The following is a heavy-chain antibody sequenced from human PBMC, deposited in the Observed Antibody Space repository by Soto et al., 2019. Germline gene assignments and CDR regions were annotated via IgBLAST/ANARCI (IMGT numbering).Heavy chain of an antibody. V-gene: IGHV3-30-3*01. J-gene: IGHJ4*02. CDR3: ARDSGDYGSGHRRY. CDR1: GFTFSSYA. CDR2: ISYDGSNK. D-gene: IGHD3-10*01. Sequence: GGSLRLSCAASGFTFSSYAMHWVRQAPGKGLEWVAVISYDGSNKYYADSVKGRFTISRDNSKNTLYLQMNSLRAEDTAVYYCARDSGDYGSGHRRYWGQGTLVTVSS.